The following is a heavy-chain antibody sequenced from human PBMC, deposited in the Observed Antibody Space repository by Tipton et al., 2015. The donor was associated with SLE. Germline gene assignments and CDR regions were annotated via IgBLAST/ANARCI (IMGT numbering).Heavy chain of an antibody. CDR2: IYPGDSDT. J-gene: IGHJ3*02. CDR1: AYIFTTYW. D-gene: IGHD3-9*01. Sequence: QSGPEVKEPGESLKISCKGSAYIFTTYWIGWVRQMPGKGLEWMGIIYPGDSDTRYSPSFQGQVTISADKSISTAYLQWRSLKASDTAIYYCATSGGGILTALDIWGQGTMVTVSS. CDR3: ATSGGGILTALDI. V-gene: IGHV5-51*03.